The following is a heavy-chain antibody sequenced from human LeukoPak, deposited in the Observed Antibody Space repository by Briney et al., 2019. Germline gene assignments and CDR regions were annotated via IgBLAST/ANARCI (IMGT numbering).Heavy chain of an antibody. Sequence: GGSLRLSCAASGFTFSSYAMSWVRQAPGKGLGWVSAISGSGGTTYYADSVKGRFTISRDNSKNTLYLQMNSLRAEDTAVYYCALSCGDYARIDYWGQGTLVTVSS. CDR3: ALSCGDYARIDY. CDR2: ISGSGGTT. CDR1: GFTFSSYA. V-gene: IGHV3-23*01. D-gene: IGHD4-17*01. J-gene: IGHJ4*02.